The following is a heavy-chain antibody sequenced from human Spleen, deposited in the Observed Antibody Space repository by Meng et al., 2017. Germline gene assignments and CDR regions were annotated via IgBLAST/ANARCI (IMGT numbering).Heavy chain of an antibody. J-gene: IGHJ4*02. Sequence: GESLKISCAASGFSFSSYWMNWVRQAPGKGLEWVANIKQDGSEKYYVDSVKGRFTISRDNAKNSLYLQMNSLRVEDTAVYYCARNRGGDYRGQGTLVTVSS. CDR3: ARNRGGDY. CDR1: GFSFSSYW. CDR2: IKQDGSEK. V-gene: IGHV3-7*01. D-gene: IGHD2-15*01.